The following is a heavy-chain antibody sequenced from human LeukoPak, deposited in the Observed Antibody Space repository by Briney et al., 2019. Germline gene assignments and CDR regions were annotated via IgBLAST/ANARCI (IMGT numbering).Heavy chain of an antibody. D-gene: IGHD2-15*01. Sequence: QPGGSLRLSCAASAFTFSSYAMSWVRQAPGKGLERVSAISGSGGSTYYADSVKGRFTISRDNSKNTLYLQMNSLRAEDTAVYYCAKDITTVAYCSSDSCYPDYWGQGTLVTVSS. J-gene: IGHJ4*02. CDR2: ISGSGGST. V-gene: IGHV3-23*01. CDR1: AFTFSSYA. CDR3: AKDITTVAYCSSDSCYPDY.